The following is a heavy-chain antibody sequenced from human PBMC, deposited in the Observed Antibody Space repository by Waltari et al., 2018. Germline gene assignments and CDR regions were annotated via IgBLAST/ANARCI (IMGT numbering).Heavy chain of an antibody. J-gene: IGHJ6*03. Sequence: QVQLVQSGAEVKKPGASVKVSCKASGYTFTSYYMHWVRQAPGQGLEWMGIINPSGGSTSYAQKFQGRVTMTRDTSTSTVYMELSSLRSEDTAVYYCARDDRMKGDSSGYYDHYYYDYMDVWGKGTTVTVSS. CDR3: ARDDRMKGDSSGYYDHYYYDYMDV. V-gene: IGHV1-46*01. CDR1: GYTFTSYY. D-gene: IGHD3-22*01. CDR2: INPSGGST.